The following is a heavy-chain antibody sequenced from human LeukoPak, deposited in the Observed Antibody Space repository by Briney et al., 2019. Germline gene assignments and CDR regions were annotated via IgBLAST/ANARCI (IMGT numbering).Heavy chain of an antibody. Sequence: GASVKVSCKASGYTFTGYYMHWVRQAPGQGLEWMGWINPNSGGTNYAQKFQGRVTMTRDTSISTAYMELSRLRSDDTAVYYCARDHGDRYYDYYYMDVWGKGTTVTVSS. CDR1: GYTFTGYY. J-gene: IGHJ6*03. V-gene: IGHV1-2*02. CDR2: INPNSGGT. CDR3: ARDHGDRYYDYYYMDV. D-gene: IGHD4-17*01.